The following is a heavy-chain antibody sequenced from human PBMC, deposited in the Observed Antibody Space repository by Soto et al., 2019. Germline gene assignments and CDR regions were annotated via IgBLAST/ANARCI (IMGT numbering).Heavy chain of an antibody. CDR1: GYTFTSYY. CDR2: INPSGGST. CDR3: ARVYYYGSGSPINYYYYGMDV. Sequence: ASVKVSCKASGYTFTSYYMHWVRQAPGQGLEWMGIINPSGGSTSYAQKFQGRVTMTRDTSTSTVYMELSGLRSEDTAVYYCARVYYYGSGSPINYYYYGMDVWGQGTTVTVSS. J-gene: IGHJ6*02. D-gene: IGHD3-10*01. V-gene: IGHV1-46*01.